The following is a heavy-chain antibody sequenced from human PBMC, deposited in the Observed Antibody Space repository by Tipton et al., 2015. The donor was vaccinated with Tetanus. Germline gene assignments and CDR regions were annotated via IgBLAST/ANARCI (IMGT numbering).Heavy chain of an antibody. CDR1: GGSINSGGYY. D-gene: IGHD2/OR15-2a*01. J-gene: IGHJ4*02. CDR3: ARAAGFLGLTHDF. Sequence: GLVKPSQTLSVTCTVSGGSINSGGYYWSWIRKPPGKDLEWIGYIYQTGTTYYNPSLKGRVTISMDRSNTQFSLRLDSLTAADTAVYYCARAAGFLGLTHDFWGRGTLVSVSS. V-gene: IGHV4-30-4*01. CDR2: IYQTGTT.